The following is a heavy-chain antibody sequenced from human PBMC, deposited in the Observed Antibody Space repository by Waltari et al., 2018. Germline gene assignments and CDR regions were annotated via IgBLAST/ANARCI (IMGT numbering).Heavy chain of an antibody. CDR1: GYSISSGYY. J-gene: IGHJ4*02. V-gene: IGHV4-38-2*01. CDR2: IYHSGST. CDR3: ARFIVARSEYYFDY. D-gene: IGHD5-12*01. Sequence: QVQLQESGPGLVKPSETLSLTCAVSGYSISSGYYWGWIRQPPGKGLEWIGSIYHSGSTYYNPSLKSRVTISVDTSKNQFSLKLSSVTAADTAVYYCARFIVARSEYYFDYWGQGTLVTVSS.